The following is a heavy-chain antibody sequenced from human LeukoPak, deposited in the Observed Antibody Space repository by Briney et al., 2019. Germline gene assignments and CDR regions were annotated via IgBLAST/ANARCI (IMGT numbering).Heavy chain of an antibody. V-gene: IGHV1-69*13. CDR3: ARVGSYSSSSDV. J-gene: IGHJ6*02. Sequence: ASVKVSCKASGGTFSSYAISWVRQAPGQGLEWMGGIIPIFGTANYAQKFQGRVTITADDSTSTAYMELSSLRSEDTAVYYCARVGSYSSSSDVWGQGTTVTVSS. D-gene: IGHD6-6*01. CDR1: GGTFSSYA. CDR2: IIPIFGTA.